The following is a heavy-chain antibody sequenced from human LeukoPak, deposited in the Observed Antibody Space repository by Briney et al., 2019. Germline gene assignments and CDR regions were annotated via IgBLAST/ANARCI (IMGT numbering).Heavy chain of an antibody. CDR3: AIEITAIAY. Sequence: PSETLSLTCTVSGDSISSYYWSWIRQPPGKGLEWIGYIYYSGSTYYNPSLKSRVTISVDTSKNQFSLKLSSVTAADTAVYYCAIEITAIAYWGQGTLVTVSS. J-gene: IGHJ4*02. D-gene: IGHD5-18*01. CDR2: IYYSGST. CDR1: GDSISSYY. V-gene: IGHV4-59*12.